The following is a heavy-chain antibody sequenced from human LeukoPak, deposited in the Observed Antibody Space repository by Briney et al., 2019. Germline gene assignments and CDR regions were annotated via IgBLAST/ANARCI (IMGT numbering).Heavy chain of an antibody. CDR1: GFTFSSYD. CDR2: IGTAGDP. CDR3: ARGLRYCSGGSCYNSDAFDI. D-gene: IGHD2-15*01. V-gene: IGHV3-13*05. J-gene: IGHJ3*02. Sequence: VGSLRLSCAASGFTFSSYDMHWVRQATGEGLEWVSAIGTAGDPYYPGSVKGRFTISRENAKNSLYLQMISLRAGDTAVYYCARGLRYCSGGSCYNSDAFDIWGQGTMVTVSS.